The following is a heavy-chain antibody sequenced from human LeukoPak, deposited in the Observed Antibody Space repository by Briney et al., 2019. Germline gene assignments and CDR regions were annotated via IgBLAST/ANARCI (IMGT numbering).Heavy chain of an antibody. J-gene: IGHJ4*02. Sequence: GESLKISCKASGYSFNSYWIGWVRPMPGKGLEWMGIIYPGDSDTRYSPSFQGQVTISADKSISTAYLQWSSLKASDTAMYYCARPHTLGRITKYYFDYWGQGSLVTVSS. CDR2: IYPGDSDT. D-gene: IGHD3-16*01. V-gene: IGHV5-51*01. CDR3: ARPHTLGRITKYYFDY. CDR1: GYSFNSYW.